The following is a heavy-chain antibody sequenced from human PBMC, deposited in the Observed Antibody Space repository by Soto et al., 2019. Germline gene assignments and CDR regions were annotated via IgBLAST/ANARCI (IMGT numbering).Heavy chain of an antibody. J-gene: IGHJ5*02. CDR3: TALWLGGPGLDP. CDR1: GFTFSNAW. CDR2: IYSKTDGGTT. D-gene: IGHD3-10*01. V-gene: IGHV3-15*01. Sequence: PGGSLRLSCAASGFTFSNAWMSWDRQAPGKGLEWVGRIYSKTDGGTTDYAAPVKGRFTISRDDSKNTLYLQMNSLKTEDTAVYYCTALWLGGPGLDPWGQGTLVTVSS.